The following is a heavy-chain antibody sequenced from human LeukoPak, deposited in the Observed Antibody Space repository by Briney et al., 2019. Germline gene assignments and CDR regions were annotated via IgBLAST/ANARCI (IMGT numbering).Heavy chain of an antibody. CDR1: GFTFSSYG. V-gene: IGHV3-30*03. CDR3: TSGYSYGQDAFDI. D-gene: IGHD5-18*01. J-gene: IGHJ3*02. CDR2: ISYDGSNK. Sequence: GGSLRLSCAASGFTFSSYGMHWVRQAPGKGLEWVAVISYDGSNKYYADSVKGRFTISRGNSKNTLYLQMNSLRAEDTAVYYCTSGYSYGQDAFDIWGQGTMVTVSS.